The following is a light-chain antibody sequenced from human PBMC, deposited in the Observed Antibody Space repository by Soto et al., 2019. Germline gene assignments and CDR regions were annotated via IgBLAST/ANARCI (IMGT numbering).Light chain of an antibody. Sequence: EIVMTQSPGTLSVSPGERATLSCRASQSVGRDLAWYQQKPGQAPRLLIYDASIRATGIPVRFSGSGSGTEFTLTISSLQPDDFATYYCQQYNSYSRTFGQGTKVDI. J-gene: IGKJ1*01. CDR3: QQYNSYSRT. CDR1: QSVGRD. CDR2: DAS. V-gene: IGKV3-15*01.